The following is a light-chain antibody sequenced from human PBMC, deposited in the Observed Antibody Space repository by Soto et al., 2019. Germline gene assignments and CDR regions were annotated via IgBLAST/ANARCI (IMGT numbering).Light chain of an antibody. J-gene: IGLJ1*01. CDR1: SSDVGGYKY. V-gene: IGLV2-8*01. CDR2: EVS. Sequence: QSALTQPASVSGFPGQSITISCTGTSSDVGGYKYVSWYQQHPGKVPKLMIYEVSKRPSGVPDRFSGSKSGNTASLTVSGLQAEDEADYYCSSYAGSNTDYVFGTGTKVTVL. CDR3: SSYAGSNTDYV.